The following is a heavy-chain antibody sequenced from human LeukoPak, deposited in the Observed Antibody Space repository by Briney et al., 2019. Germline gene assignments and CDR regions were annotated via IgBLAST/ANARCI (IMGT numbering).Heavy chain of an antibody. Sequence: ASVKVSCKASGYTFSDYYVHWVRQAPGQGLEWMGWINPNSGATKCAQKFQGRVTMTRVTSIRTAYMELTILTSDDTAVYYCASVYSAKDLAQLDYWGQGTLVTVSS. V-gene: IGHV1-2*02. CDR1: GYTFSDYY. CDR3: ASVYSAKDLAQLDY. J-gene: IGHJ4*02. D-gene: IGHD5-12*01. CDR2: INPNSGAT.